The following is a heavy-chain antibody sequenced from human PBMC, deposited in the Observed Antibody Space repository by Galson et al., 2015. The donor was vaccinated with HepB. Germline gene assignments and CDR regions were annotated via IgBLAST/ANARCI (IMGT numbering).Heavy chain of an antibody. CDR2: IDWDDDK. Sequence: PALVKPTQTLTLTCTFSGFSLSTSGMCVSWIRQPPGKALEWLALIDWDDDKYYSTSLKTRLTISKDTSKNQVVLTMTNMDPVDTATYYCARLPYDFWSGSYFDYWGQGTLVTVSS. CDR3: ARLPYDFWSGSYFDY. V-gene: IGHV2-70*01. D-gene: IGHD3-3*01. CDR1: GFSLSTSGMC. J-gene: IGHJ4*02.